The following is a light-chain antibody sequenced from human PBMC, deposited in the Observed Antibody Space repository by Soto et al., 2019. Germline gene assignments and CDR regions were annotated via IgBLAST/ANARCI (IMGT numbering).Light chain of an antibody. V-gene: IGKV3-11*01. CDR1: QSVSSN. CDR2: DAS. Sequence: EIVMTQSPGTLSVSPGERATLSCRASQSVSSNLAWYQQKPGQAPRLLIYDASNRATGIPARFSGSGSGTDFTLTISSLEPEDFAVYYCQQRSNWLWTFGQGTKVDIK. J-gene: IGKJ1*01. CDR3: QQRSNWLWT.